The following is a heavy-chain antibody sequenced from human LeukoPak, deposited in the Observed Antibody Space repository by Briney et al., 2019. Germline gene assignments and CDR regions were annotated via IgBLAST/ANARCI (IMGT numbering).Heavy chain of an antibody. V-gene: IGHV3-64D*09. D-gene: IGHD3-22*01. CDR3: VKGAESFCDSRSDY. CDR2: LSSNGGTT. J-gene: IGHJ4*02. CDR1: GFTFSSYA. Sequence: GGSLRLSCSASGFTFSSYAMHWVRQAPGKGLEYVSALSSNGGTTYYTDSVKGRFTISRDNSKNTLYLQMSSLRREDTAVHYCVKGAESFCDSRSDYWGQGTLVTVSS.